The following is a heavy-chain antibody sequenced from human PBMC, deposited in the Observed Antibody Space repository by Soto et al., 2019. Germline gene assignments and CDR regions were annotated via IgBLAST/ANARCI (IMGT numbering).Heavy chain of an antibody. CDR1: GFTFNRYS. Sequence: NPGGSLRLSCAASGFTFNRYSMNWVRQAPGKGLEWVSSVTSSSSSMLYADSVKGRFTISRDDAKDSLFLQMNSLRADDTAVYCCARGGFIGTPPDYWGQGTQVTVSS. V-gene: IGHV3-21*01. CDR2: VTSSSSSM. D-gene: IGHD1-7*01. CDR3: ARGGFIGTPPDY. J-gene: IGHJ4*02.